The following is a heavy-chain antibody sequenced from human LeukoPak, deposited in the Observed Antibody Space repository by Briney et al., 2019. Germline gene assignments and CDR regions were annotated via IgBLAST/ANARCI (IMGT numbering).Heavy chain of an antibody. CDR1: GFTFSNYW. V-gene: IGHV3-7*01. CDR2: IKQDGSER. Sequence: PGGSLRLSCAASGFTFSNYWVSWFRQAPGQGLEWEASIKQDGSERYYVASVKGRFTISRDNAKNSLFLQLSSLRVEDTAVYYCARGSMHIYQLYTDYWGQGTLVTVSS. D-gene: IGHD2-2*01. CDR3: ARGSMHIYQLYTDY. J-gene: IGHJ4*02.